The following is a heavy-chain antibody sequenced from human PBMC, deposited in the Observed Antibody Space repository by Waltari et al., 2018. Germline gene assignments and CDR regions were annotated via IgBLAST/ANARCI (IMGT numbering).Heavy chain of an antibody. CDR2: IYYSGST. CDR3: ARHQTEGYSGYDYPLDY. V-gene: IGHV4-39*01. CDR1: GGSISSSSYY. D-gene: IGHD5-12*01. Sequence: QLQLQESGPGLVKPSETLSLTCTVSGGSISSSSYYWGWLRQPPGKGLEWIGSIYYSGSTYYNPSLKSRVTISVDTSKNQFSLKLSSVTAADTAVYYCARHQTEGYSGYDYPLDYWGQGTLVTVSS. J-gene: IGHJ4*02.